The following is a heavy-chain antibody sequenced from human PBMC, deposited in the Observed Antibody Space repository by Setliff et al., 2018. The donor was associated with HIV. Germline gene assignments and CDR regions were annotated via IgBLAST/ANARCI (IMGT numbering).Heavy chain of an antibody. CDR3: ARRYRIAARPKWFDP. D-gene: IGHD6-6*01. J-gene: IGHJ5*02. CDR2: INHSGST. CDR1: GGSFSGYY. Sequence: PSETLSLTCAVYGGSFSGYYWSWIRQPPGKGLEWIGEINHSGSTNYNPSLKSRVTISVDTSMDQFSLKLNSVTAADTAVYYCARRYRIAARPKWFDPWGQGTLVTVSS. V-gene: IGHV4-34*01.